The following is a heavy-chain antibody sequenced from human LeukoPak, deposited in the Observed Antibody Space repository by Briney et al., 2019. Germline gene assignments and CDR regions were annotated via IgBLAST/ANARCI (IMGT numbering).Heavy chain of an antibody. D-gene: IGHD6-19*01. J-gene: IGHJ4*02. Sequence: GGSLRLSCAASGFTVSSNYMSWVRQAPGKGLEWVSVIYSGGSTYYADSVKGRFTISRDNSKNTLYLQMNSLRAEDRAVYYCGRDSDSSVWYEGMEYWGQGTLVTVSS. CDR1: GFTVSSNY. V-gene: IGHV3-66*02. CDR2: IYSGGST. CDR3: GRDSDSSVWYEGMEY.